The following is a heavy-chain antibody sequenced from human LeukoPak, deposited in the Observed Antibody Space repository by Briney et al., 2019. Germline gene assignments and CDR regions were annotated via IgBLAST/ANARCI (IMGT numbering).Heavy chain of an antibody. D-gene: IGHD3-3*01. CDR1: GFTFSSYS. CDR3: ARGLCDFWSGIDY. J-gene: IGHJ4*02. V-gene: IGHV3-21*01. CDR2: ISSSSSYI. Sequence: PGGSLRLSCAASGFTFSSYSMNWVRQAPGKGLEWVSSISSSSSYIYYADSVKGRFTISRDNAKNSLYLQMNSLRAEDTAVYYCARGLCDFWSGIDYWGQGTLVTVSS.